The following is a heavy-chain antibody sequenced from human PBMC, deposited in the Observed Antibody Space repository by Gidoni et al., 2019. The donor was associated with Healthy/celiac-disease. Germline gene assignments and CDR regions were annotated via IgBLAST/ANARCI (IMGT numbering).Heavy chain of an antibody. Sequence: VELLESGGALVQPGGAMRLSCAASGFNFSSYAMSWVRQAPGKGLGWVYAISGSGGSKYYADSVKGRFTISRDNSKNTLYLQMNSLRAEDTAVYYCAKDTQLCFDYWGQGTLVTVSA. D-gene: IGHD2-21*01. CDR2: ISGSGGSK. J-gene: IGHJ4*02. CDR3: AKDTQLCFDY. V-gene: IGHV3-23*01. CDR1: GFNFSSYA.